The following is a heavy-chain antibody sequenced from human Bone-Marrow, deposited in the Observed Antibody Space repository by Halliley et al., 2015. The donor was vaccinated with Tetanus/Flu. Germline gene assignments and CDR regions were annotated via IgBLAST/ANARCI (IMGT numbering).Heavy chain of an antibody. CDR3: ARSGTIFDSYYGLDV. D-gene: IGHD3-3*01. Sequence: SLRLSCAAAGFSFRSYEMNWVRQAPGKGLEWVSYIGSSGTTVYYADSVKGRFTIPRDNAKNSLFLQANSLRAEDAAVYYCARSGTIFDSYYGLDVWGQGTTVTVSS. J-gene: IGHJ6*02. V-gene: IGHV3-48*03. CDR2: IGSSGTTV. CDR1: GFSFRSYE.